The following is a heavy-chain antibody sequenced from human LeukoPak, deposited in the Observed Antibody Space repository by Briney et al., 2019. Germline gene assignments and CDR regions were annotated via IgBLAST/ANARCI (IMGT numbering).Heavy chain of an antibody. J-gene: IGHJ3*02. D-gene: IGHD3-10*01. V-gene: IGHV5-51*01. Sequence: GESLKISCKGSGYSFTSYCIAWVRQMPGKGLEWMVIIYPGDSYTTYSPSFQGQVTISADKSISTAYLQWRSLKASDTAMYYCARRSGSDALDIWGQGTMVTVSS. CDR1: GYSFTSYC. CDR2: IYPGDSYT. CDR3: ARRSGSDALDI.